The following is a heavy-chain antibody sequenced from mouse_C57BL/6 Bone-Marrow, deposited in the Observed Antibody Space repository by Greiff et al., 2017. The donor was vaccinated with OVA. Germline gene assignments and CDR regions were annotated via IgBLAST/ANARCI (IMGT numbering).Heavy chain of an antibody. V-gene: IGHV3-6*01. CDR1: GYSITSGYY. CDR2: ISYDGSN. CDR3: ARGDYGSSYFAD. J-gene: IGHJ3*01. D-gene: IGHD1-1*01. Sequence: EVQLQQSGPGLVKPSQSLSLTCSVTGYSITSGYYWNWIRQFPGNKLEWMGYISYDGSNNYNPSLKNRISITRDTSKNQFFLKLNSVTTEDTATYYCARGDYGSSYFADWGQGTLVTVSA.